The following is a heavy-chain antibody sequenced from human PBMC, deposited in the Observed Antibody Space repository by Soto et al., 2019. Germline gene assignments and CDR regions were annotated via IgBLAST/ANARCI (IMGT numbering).Heavy chain of an antibody. J-gene: IGHJ4*02. CDR3: ATSAGY. CDR2: INHSGST. V-gene: IGHV4-34*01. Sequence: SETRSRTWAVYGGSFSCYYWSWIRQPPGKGLEWIGEINHSGSTNYNPSLKSRVTISVDTSKNQFSLKLSSVTAADTAVYYCATSAGYWGQGTLVTVSS. CDR1: GGSFSCYY.